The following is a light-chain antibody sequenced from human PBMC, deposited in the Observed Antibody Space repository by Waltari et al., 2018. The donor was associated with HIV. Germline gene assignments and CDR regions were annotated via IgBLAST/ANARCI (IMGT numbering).Light chain of an antibody. J-gene: IGLJ2*01. CDR1: IHNIANNT. CDR2: SDN. V-gene: IGLV1-44*01. CDR3: AAWDDSLNGVL. Sequence: QSVLTQPPSASGTPVQRVTISSSGRIHNIANNTVNWYQQLPGTAPKLLIYSDNRRPSGVPDRFSGSKSGTSASLAISGLQSEDEADYYCAAWDDSLNGVLFGGGTKLTVL.